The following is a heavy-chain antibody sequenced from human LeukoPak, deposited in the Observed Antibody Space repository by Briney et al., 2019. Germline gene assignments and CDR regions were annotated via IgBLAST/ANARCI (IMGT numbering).Heavy chain of an antibody. J-gene: IGHJ3*02. D-gene: IGHD2-21*02. CDR2: INHSGST. CDR1: GGSFSGYY. CDR3: ARDCGGGDCFYAFDI. Sequence: SETLSLTCAVYGGSFSGYYWSWIRQPPGKGLEWIGEINHSGSTNYNPSLKSRVTISVDTSKNQFSLKLSSVTAADTAVYYCARDCGGGDCFYAFDIWGQGTMVTVSS. V-gene: IGHV4-34*01.